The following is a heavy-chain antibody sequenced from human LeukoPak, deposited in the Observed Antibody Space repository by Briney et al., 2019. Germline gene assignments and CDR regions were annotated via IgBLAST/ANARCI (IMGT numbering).Heavy chain of an antibody. D-gene: IGHD3-22*01. Sequence: SVKVSCKASGGTFSSYAISWVPQAPGQGREGMGRIIPIFGTANYAQKFQGRVTITTDESTSTAYMELSSLRSEDTAVYYCATENSALYDSSGYFPAYFDYWGQGTLVTVSS. CDR1: GGTFSSYA. CDR3: ATENSALYDSSGYFPAYFDY. CDR2: IIPIFGTA. V-gene: IGHV1-69*05. J-gene: IGHJ4*02.